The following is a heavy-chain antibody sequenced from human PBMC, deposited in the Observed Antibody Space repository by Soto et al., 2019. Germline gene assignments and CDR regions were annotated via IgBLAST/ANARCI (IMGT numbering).Heavy chain of an antibody. CDR1: GGSFSGYY. Sequence: PSETLSLTCAVYGGSFSGYYWSWFRQPPGKGLEWIGEINHSGSTNYNPSLKSRVTISVDTSKNQFSLKLSSVTAADTAVYYCARGLGYYYYYMDVWGKGTTVTVSS. J-gene: IGHJ6*03. V-gene: IGHV4-34*01. CDR3: ARGLGYYYYYMDV. CDR2: INHSGST.